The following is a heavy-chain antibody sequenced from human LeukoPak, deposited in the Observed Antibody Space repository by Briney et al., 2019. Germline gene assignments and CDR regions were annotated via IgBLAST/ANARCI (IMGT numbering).Heavy chain of an antibody. Sequence: GGSLRLSCAASGITFIKYSMTWVRQAPGKGLEWASAIAGSGAFTDYADSVKGRFTISRDNSKNTLYLQMNSLRAEDTAVYYCAKDHLPGIVVADRDYWGQGTLVTVSS. CDR2: IAGSGAFT. V-gene: IGHV3-23*01. CDR3: AKDHLPGIVVADRDY. CDR1: GITFIKYS. D-gene: IGHD6-19*01. J-gene: IGHJ4*02.